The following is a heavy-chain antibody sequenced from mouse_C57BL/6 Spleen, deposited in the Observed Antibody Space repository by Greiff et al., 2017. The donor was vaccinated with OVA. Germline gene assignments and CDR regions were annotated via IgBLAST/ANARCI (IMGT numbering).Heavy chain of an antibody. CDR1: GYTFTDYY. J-gene: IGHJ4*01. CDR3: ARSSIYDGYYDYAMDY. CDR2: INPNNGGT. D-gene: IGHD2-3*01. V-gene: IGHV1-26*01. Sequence: VQLQQSGPELVKPGASVKISCKASGYTFTDYYMNWVKQSHGKSLEWIGDINPNNGGTSYNQKFKGKATLTVDKSSSTAYMELRSLTSEDSAVYYCARSSIYDGYYDYAMDYWGQGTSVTVSS.